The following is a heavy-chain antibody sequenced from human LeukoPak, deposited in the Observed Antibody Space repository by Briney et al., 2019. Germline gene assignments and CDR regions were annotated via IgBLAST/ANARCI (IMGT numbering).Heavy chain of an antibody. J-gene: IGHJ4*02. CDR1: GFSFSNYG. D-gene: IGHD6-19*01. V-gene: IGHV3-33*06. CDR3: AKDFAYNSGANYY. Sequence: GGSPRLSCVATGFSFSNYGMHWVRQTPAKGLEWVAVIWYDGSNKYYADSVKGRFTISRDNSENTVYLQMNNLRVDDTALYYCAKDFAYNSGANYYWGQGTLVTVST. CDR2: IWYDGSNK.